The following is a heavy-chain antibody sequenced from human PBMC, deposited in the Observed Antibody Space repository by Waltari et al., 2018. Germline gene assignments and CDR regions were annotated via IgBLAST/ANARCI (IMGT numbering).Heavy chain of an antibody. CDR3: ARLSGSSSADY. Sequence: EVQLGQSGAEVKKHGESRKISGKGSGYSFTSYWIGGVRQMPGKGLEWMGTISPGDSDTRYSPSFQGQVTLSADKSISTAYLQCSSLKASDTAMYYCARLSGSSSADYWGQGTLVTVSS. V-gene: IGHV5-51*01. D-gene: IGHD6-6*01. CDR1: GYSFTSYW. J-gene: IGHJ4*02. CDR2: ISPGDSDT.